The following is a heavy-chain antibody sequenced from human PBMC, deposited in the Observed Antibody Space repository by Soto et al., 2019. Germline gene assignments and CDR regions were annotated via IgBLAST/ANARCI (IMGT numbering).Heavy chain of an antibody. Sequence: PSETLSLTCTVSGGSISSYYWSWIRQPPGKGLEWIGYIYYSGSTNYNPSLKSQVTISVDTSKNQFSLKLSSVTAADTAVYYCARDGERGIAARGHYYYYYGMDVWGQGTTVTVSS. D-gene: IGHD6-6*01. CDR3: ARDGERGIAARGHYYYYYGMDV. CDR2: IYYSGST. CDR1: GGSISSYY. J-gene: IGHJ6*02. V-gene: IGHV4-59*01.